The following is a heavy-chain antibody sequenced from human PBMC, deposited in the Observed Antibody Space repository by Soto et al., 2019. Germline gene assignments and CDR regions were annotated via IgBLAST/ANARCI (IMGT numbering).Heavy chain of an antibody. CDR1: GYTFTGYY. CDR2: INPNSGGT. V-gene: IGHV1-2*02. CDR3: AKEDYYDSSGSPLDY. J-gene: IGHJ4*02. D-gene: IGHD3-22*01. Sequence: ASVKVSCKASGYTFTGYYMHWVRQAPGQGLEWMGWINPNSGGTNYAQKFQGRVTMTRDTSISTAYMELSRLRSDDTAVYYRAKEDYYDSSGSPLDYWGQGTLVTVSS.